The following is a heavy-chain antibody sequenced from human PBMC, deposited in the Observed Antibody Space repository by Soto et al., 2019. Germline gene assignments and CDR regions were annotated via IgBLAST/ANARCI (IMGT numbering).Heavy chain of an antibody. CDR2: INPNSGGT. CDR3: ASQKTIFGVAPYGMDV. CDR1: GYTFTGYY. J-gene: IGHJ6*02. D-gene: IGHD3-3*01. Sequence: ASVKVSCKASGYTFTGYYMHWVRQAPGQGLEWMGWINPNSGGTNYAQKFQGRVTMTRDTSISTAYMELSRLRSDDTAVYYCASQKTIFGVAPYGMDVWDQGTTVTVS. V-gene: IGHV1-2*02.